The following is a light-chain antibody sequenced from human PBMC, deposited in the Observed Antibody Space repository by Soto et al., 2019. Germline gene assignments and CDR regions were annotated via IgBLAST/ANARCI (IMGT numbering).Light chain of an antibody. Sequence: EVVMTQSPATLSVSPGERATLSCRAAQSIRSLLAWYQHKPGQAPRLLIYGASTRATAIPARFTGSGSGTEFTLTIDTLEPEDFAIYYCQHRYNWPLTFGAGTKVDIK. J-gene: IGKJ4*01. V-gene: IGKV3-15*01. CDR3: QHRYNWPLT. CDR2: GAS. CDR1: QSIRSL.